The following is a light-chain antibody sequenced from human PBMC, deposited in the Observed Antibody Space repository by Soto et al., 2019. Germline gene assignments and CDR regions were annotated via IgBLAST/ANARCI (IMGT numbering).Light chain of an antibody. CDR2: RNN. V-gene: IGLV1-47*01. Sequence: QSVLTQPPSASGTPGQRVTISCSGSSSNIGSNYVYWYQQLPATAPKLLIYRNNQRPSGVPDRFSGSKSGTSASLAISGLRSEDEADYYCEAWDDSLSGHVVFGGGTKLTVL. J-gene: IGLJ2*01. CDR3: EAWDDSLSGHVV. CDR1: SSNIGSNY.